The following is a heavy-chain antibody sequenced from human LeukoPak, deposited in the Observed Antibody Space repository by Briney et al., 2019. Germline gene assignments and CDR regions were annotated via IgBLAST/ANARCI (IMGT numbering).Heavy chain of an antibody. CDR1: GFTFSSYA. D-gene: IGHD5-18*01. CDR3: AGDRGYNYGSDY. J-gene: IGHJ4*02. CDR2: ASYDGSNK. Sequence: GRSLRLSCATSGFTFSSYAMHWVRQTPGKGLEWVAVASYDGSNKYYADSVEGRFTISRDNSTNTLYLQMNSLRDEDTAVYYCAGDRGYNYGSDYWGQGTLVTVSS. V-gene: IGHV3-30*04.